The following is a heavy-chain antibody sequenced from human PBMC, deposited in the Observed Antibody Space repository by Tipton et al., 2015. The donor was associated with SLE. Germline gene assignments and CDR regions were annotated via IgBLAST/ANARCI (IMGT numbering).Heavy chain of an antibody. Sequence: SLRLSCAASGFTFNTYTMHWVRQAPGKGLEWVAVISYDGSNKYYADSVKGRFTISRDNSKNTLYLQMNSLRAEDTAVYYCARDKNSRYYGDYGAHFDYWGQGTLVTVSS. J-gene: IGHJ4*02. D-gene: IGHD4-17*01. CDR2: ISYDGSNK. CDR1: GFTFNTYT. CDR3: ARDKNSRYYGDYGAHFDY. V-gene: IGHV3-30-3*01.